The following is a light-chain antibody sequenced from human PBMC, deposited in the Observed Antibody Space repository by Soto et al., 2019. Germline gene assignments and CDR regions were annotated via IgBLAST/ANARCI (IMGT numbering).Light chain of an antibody. V-gene: IGKV3-15*01. J-gene: IGKJ1*01. CDR2: GAS. CDR1: ESVSTN. CDR3: QQYSIWRT. Sequence: EIEMTQSPSTLCLAPLERFTLSCRASESVSTNLAWYQQKAGQAPRLLIYGASTRATGIPARFSGSGSGTEFTLTISSLQSEDFAVYYCQQYSIWRTFGQGTKVDIK.